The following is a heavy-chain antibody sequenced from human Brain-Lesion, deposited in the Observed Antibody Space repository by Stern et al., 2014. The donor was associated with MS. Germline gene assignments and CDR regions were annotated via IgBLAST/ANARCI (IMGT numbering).Heavy chain of an antibody. CDR1: GFTFSRYW. V-gene: IGHV3-7*01. Sequence: VQLVQSGGVLVQPGGSLKLSCAASGFTFSRYWMTWVRQAPGKGLEWAANIKEDGSEQYYVDSVKGRFTMSRDNAKNSLYLQMNSLRAEDTAVYYCARRVLVAMGGYPKTLDVWGRGTTVTVSS. J-gene: IGHJ6*02. CDR3: ARRVLVAMGGYPKTLDV. CDR2: IKEDGSEQ. D-gene: IGHD2-2*01.